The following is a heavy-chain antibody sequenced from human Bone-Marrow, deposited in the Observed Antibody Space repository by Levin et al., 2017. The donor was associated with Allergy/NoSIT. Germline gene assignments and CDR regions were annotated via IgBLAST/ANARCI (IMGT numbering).Heavy chain of an antibody. V-gene: IGHV3-11*01. CDR3: AKVRQRWLQFDTFDF. CDR2: ISGVGSTT. CDR1: GFTFGDHY. J-gene: IGHJ3*01. Sequence: TGGSLRLSCKGSGFTFGDHYMSWIRQAPGKGPEWLCYISGVGSTTYCADSVRGRFTIFRDNAQNSLFLQMDTLTVADTAMYYCAKVRQRWLQFDTFDFWGQGTMVTVSS. D-gene: IGHD5-24*01.